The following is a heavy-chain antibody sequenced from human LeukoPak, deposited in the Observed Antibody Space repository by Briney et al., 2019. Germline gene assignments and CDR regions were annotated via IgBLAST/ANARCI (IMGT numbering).Heavy chain of an antibody. J-gene: IGHJ6*03. CDR1: GCTLSSYA. CDR3: ARALRGYYYYMDV. Sequence: GGSLRFSCAASGCTLSSYAMHWVRQAPGKGLEWVAIISYDGSKKYYADSVKGRFTISRDNTKNSLYLQMNSLRAEDTAVYYCARALRGYYYYMDVWGKGTTVTVSS. D-gene: IGHD4-17*01. V-gene: IGHV3-30*04. CDR2: ISYDGSKK.